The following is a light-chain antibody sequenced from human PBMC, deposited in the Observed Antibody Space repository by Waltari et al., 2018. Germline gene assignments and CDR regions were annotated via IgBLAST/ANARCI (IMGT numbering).Light chain of an antibody. CDR3: QQYKSFPFT. CDR2: KAS. J-gene: IGKJ4*01. CDR1: QSISTW. Sequence: TCRASQSISTWLAWYQQKPGKAPNLLIYKASSLEGGVPSRFSGSGSGTEFTLSISSLQPDDFATYYCQQYKSFPFTFGGGTKVGVK. V-gene: IGKV1-5*03.